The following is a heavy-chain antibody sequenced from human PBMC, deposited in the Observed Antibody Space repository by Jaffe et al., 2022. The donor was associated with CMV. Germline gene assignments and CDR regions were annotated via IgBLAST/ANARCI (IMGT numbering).Heavy chain of an antibody. CDR2: IYYSGST. J-gene: IGHJ6*02. V-gene: IGHV4-59*01. D-gene: IGHD2-8*02. CDR1: GGSISSYY. Sequence: QVQLQESGPGLVKPSETLSLTCTVSGGSISSYYWSWIRQPPGKGLEWIGYIYYSGSTNYNPSLKSRVTISVDTSKNQFSLKLSSVTAADTAVYYCARARNHLVDSYYYYGMDVWGQGTTVTVSS. CDR3: ARARNHLVDSYYYYGMDV.